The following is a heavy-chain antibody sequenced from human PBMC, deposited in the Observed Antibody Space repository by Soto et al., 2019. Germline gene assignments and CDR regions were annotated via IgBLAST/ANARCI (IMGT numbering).Heavy chain of an antibody. D-gene: IGHD3-22*01. CDR1: GGSISSYY. CDR3: ARSSSGYYYVDWFDP. Sequence: SETLYLTCAVSGGSISSYYWSWIRQPPGKGLEWIGYIYYSGSTNYNPSLKSRVTISVDTSKNQFSLKLSSVTAADTAVYYCARSSSGYYYVDWFDPGGQGTLVTVSS. J-gene: IGHJ5*02. V-gene: IGHV4-59*01. CDR2: IYYSGST.